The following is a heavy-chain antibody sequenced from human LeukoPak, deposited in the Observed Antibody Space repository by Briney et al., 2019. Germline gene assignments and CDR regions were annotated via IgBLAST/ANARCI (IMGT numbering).Heavy chain of an antibody. Sequence: ASVKVSCKASGYTFTNYGISWVRQSPGQGLEWMGWISASNDNTNYAQNLQGRVTMTTDTSTSTAYMELRSLRSDDTAVYYCARGRIAAANWFDPWGQGTLVTVSS. J-gene: IGHJ5*02. CDR2: ISASNDNT. V-gene: IGHV1-18*01. CDR3: ARGRIAAANWFDP. D-gene: IGHD6-13*01. CDR1: GYTFTNYG.